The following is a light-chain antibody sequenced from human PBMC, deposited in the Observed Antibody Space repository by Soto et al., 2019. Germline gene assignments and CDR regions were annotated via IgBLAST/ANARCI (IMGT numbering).Light chain of an antibody. CDR1: QSVSGSD. CDR3: QQYGSSGT. J-gene: IGKJ1*01. CDR2: GAS. Sequence: EVVLTHSPGTLSLSPGERATLSCRASQSVSGSDLAWYQQKPVQAPRLLISGASTRATGIPDRFSGSGSRTDLTLTISSLEPEDFAVYYCQQYGSSGTFGQGTKV. V-gene: IGKV3-20*01.